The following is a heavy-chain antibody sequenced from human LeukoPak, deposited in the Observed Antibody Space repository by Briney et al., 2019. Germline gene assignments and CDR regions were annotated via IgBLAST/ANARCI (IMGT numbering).Heavy chain of an antibody. J-gene: IGHJ4*02. Sequence: GASVKVSCKASGYTFTTYGISWVRQAPGQGLEWMGWISAYNGNTKYAQKPQGRVSMTTDTSTSTAYMELRSLRSDDTAVYYCARDQTQIWFGEGLWYFDYWGQGTLVTVSS. CDR3: ARDQTQIWFGEGLWYFDY. V-gene: IGHV1-18*01. CDR2: ISAYNGNT. CDR1: GYTFTTYG. D-gene: IGHD3-10*01.